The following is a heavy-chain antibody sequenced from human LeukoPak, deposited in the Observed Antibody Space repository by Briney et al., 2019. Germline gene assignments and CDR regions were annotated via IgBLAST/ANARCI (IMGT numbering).Heavy chain of an antibody. CDR1: GGSISSSNW. CDR3: ARAVYDSSGYYLEY. J-gene: IGHJ4*02. V-gene: IGHV4-4*02. D-gene: IGHD3-22*01. CDR2: IYHSGST. Sequence: SGTLSLTCAVSGGSISSSNWWSWVRQPPGKGLEWIGEIYHSGSTNHNPSLKGRVIISVDKAKNQFSLKLSSVTAADTAVYYCARAVYDSSGYYLEYWGQGTLVTVSS.